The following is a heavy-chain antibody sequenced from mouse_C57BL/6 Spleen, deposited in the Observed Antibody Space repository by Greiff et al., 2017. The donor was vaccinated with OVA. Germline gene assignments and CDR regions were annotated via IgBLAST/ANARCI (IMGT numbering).Heavy chain of an antibody. CDR3: AREGGDYDYDGWFAY. CDR1: GYAFSSSW. V-gene: IGHV1-82*01. CDR2: IYPGDGAT. J-gene: IGHJ3*01. D-gene: IGHD2-4*01. Sequence: QVQLQQSGPELVKPGASVKISCKASGYAFSSSWMNWVKQRPGKGLEWIGRIYPGDGATNYNGKFKGKATLTAYKSSSTAYMQLSSLTSEDAAVYFCAREGGDYDYDGWFAYWGQGTLVTVSA.